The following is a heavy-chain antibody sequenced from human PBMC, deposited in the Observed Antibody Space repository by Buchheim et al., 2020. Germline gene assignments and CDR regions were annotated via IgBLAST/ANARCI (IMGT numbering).Heavy chain of an antibody. D-gene: IGHD3-10*01. CDR3: ARDKFGSGRPSIMDV. CDR2: INPSGGST. J-gene: IGHJ6*02. V-gene: IGHV1-46*01. CDR1: GYTFTSYY. Sequence: QVQLVQSGAEVKKPGASVKVSCKASGYTFTSYYIHWVRQAPGQGLEWMGIINPSGGSTNYAQKFQGRVTMTRDTSTSTVYMELSSPRSEDTALYYCARDKFGSGRPSIMDVWGQGTT.